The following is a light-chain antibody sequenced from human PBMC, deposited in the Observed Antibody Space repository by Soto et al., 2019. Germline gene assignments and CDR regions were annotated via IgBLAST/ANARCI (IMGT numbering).Light chain of an antibody. V-gene: IGKV1-39*01. J-gene: IGKJ4*01. CDR3: QQSYSAPLT. CDR1: QSISNY. Sequence: DIQMTQSPPSLSASVGDRVTITCRASQSISNYLNWYQQMPGKAPKVLIYAASSLQSGVTSRFSGSGSGTDFTLTISSLQPEDFATYHCQQSYSAPLTFGGGTKVEIK. CDR2: AAS.